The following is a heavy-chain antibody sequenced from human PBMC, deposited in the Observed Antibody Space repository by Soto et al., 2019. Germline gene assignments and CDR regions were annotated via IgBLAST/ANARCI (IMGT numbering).Heavy chain of an antibody. CDR1: GGSISSGGYY. J-gene: IGHJ6*03. CDR3: ARSLLWFGEPYYYYMDV. CDR2: IYYSGST. Sequence: SETLSLTCTVSGGSISSGGYYWSWIRQHPGKGLEWIGYIYYSGSTYYNPSLKSRVTISVDTSKNQFSLKLSSVTAADTAVYYCARSLLWFGEPYYYYMDVWGKGTTVTVSS. D-gene: IGHD3-10*01. V-gene: IGHV4-31*03.